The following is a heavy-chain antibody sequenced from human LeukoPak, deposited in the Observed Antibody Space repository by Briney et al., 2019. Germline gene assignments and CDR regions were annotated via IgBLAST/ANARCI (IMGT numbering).Heavy chain of an antibody. Sequence: PGGCLRLSCAASGFTFSNAWMSWVRQAPGKGLEWVGRIKSKTDGGTTDYAAPVKGRFTISRDDSKNTLYLQMNSLKTEDTAVYYCTARYCRSTSCYGEYFQRWGQGTLVTVSS. V-gene: IGHV3-15*01. CDR1: GFTFSNAW. CDR3: TARYCRSTSCYGEYFQR. J-gene: IGHJ1*01. D-gene: IGHD2-2*01. CDR2: IKSKTDGGTT.